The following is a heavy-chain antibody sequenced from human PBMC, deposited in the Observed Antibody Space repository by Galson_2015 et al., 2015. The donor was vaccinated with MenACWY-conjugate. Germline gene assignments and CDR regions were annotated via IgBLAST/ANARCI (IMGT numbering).Heavy chain of an antibody. CDR1: GYTFTTYW. CDR3: ARHPPGGRGMDV. V-gene: IGHV5-51*01. D-gene: IGHD1-26*01. Sequence: QSGAEVKKPGESLKISCKGSGYTFTTYWIGWVRQLPGKGLEWMGLISPVDSETRYSPAFQGQVTISADKSISTAYVQWDSLQASDTAMYYCARHPPGGRGMDVWGQGTTVTVSS. J-gene: IGHJ6*02. CDR2: ISPVDSET.